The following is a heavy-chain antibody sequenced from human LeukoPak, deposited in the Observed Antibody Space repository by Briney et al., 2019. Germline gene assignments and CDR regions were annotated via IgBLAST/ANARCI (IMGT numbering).Heavy chain of an antibody. CDR1: GGSISSYY. Sequence: PSETLSLTCTVSGGSISSYYWSWIRQPPGKGLEWIGYIYYSGSTNYNPSLKSRVTISVDTSKNQFSLKLSSVTAADTAVYYCASGTTQRRYSYGYPFDYWGQGTLVTVSS. D-gene: IGHD5-18*01. V-gene: IGHV4-59*01. CDR3: ASGTTQRRYSYGYPFDY. J-gene: IGHJ4*02. CDR2: IYYSGST.